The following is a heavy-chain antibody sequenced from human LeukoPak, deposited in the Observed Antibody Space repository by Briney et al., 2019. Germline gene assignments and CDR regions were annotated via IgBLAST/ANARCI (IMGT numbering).Heavy chain of an antibody. CDR2: IKSKTDGGTT. V-gene: IGHV3-15*01. D-gene: IGHD3-10*01. CDR3: TTDLINGYYSGSGTYSSFDH. Sequence: PGGSLRLSCAASGFTFSNAWMSWVRQAPGKGLEWVGRIKSKTDGGTTDYAAPVKGRFTISRDDSKNTLFLQMNSLKTEDTAVFYCTTDLINGYYSGSGTYSSFDHWGQGTLVTVSS. J-gene: IGHJ4*02. CDR1: GFTFSNAW.